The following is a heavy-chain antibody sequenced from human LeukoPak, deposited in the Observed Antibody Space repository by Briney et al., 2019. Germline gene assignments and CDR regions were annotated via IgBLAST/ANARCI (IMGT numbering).Heavy chain of an antibody. J-gene: IGHJ4*02. CDR1: DDSIYDYY. D-gene: IGHD6-19*01. CDR3: ARSERYSSGWYFYFDY. Sequence: PSETLSLTCTISDDSIYDYYWSWLRQPPGQGLEWIGYIYYSGSTNYNPSLKSRVTISIDTSKNQFSLNLSSVTAADTAVYYCARSERYSSGWYFYFDYWGQGTLVTVSS. CDR2: IYYSGST. V-gene: IGHV4-59*01.